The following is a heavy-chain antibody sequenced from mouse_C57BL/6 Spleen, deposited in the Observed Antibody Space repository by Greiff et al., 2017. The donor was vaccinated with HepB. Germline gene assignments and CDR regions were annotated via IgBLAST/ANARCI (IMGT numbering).Heavy chain of an antibody. J-gene: IGHJ2*01. Sequence: EVQLVESGGGLVQPGGSLSLSCAASGFTFTDYYMSWVRQPPGKALEWLGFIRNKANGYTTEYSASVKGRFTISRDNSQSILYLQMNALRAEDSATYYCARYVFPGNYFDYWGQGTTLTVSS. V-gene: IGHV7-3*01. CDR1: GFTFTDYY. CDR3: ARYVFPGNYFDY. CDR2: IRNKANGYTT.